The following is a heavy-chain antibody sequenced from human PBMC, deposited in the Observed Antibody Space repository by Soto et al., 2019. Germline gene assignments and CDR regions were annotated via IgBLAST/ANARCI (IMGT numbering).Heavy chain of an antibody. D-gene: IGHD1-1*01. V-gene: IGHV1-8*01. CDR1: GYTFTSYD. CDR3: ARRAETNGWNGFGADKYYFDF. CDR2: MNPNTGNS. J-gene: IGHJ4*02. Sequence: QVQLVQSGAELRKPGASVKVSCEASGYTFTSYDIYWVRQATGQGLEWMGWMNPNTGNSAYAHKFQGRITMTSDTSISTAHMELSSLRSEDTAVYYCARRAETNGWNGFGADKYYFDFWGQGTLVTVSS.